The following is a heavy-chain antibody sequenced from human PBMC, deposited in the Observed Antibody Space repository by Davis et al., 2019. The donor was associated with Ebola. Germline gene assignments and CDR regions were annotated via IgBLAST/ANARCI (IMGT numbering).Heavy chain of an antibody. CDR1: GFTFSSYS. Sequence: GESLKISCAASGFTFSSYSMNWVRQAPGKGLEWVSSISSSSSYIYYADSVKGRFTISRDNAKNSLYLQMNSLRAEDTAVYYCTTGDILTGLLNVDYWGQGTLVTVSS. J-gene: IGHJ4*02. CDR2: ISSSSSYI. D-gene: IGHD3-9*01. V-gene: IGHV3-21*01. CDR3: TTGDILTGLLNVDY.